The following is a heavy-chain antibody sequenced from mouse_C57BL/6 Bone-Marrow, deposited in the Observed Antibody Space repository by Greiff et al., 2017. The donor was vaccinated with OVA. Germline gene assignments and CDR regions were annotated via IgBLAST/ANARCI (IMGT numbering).Heavy chain of an antibody. Sequence: QVQLQQPGAELVMPGASVKLSCKASGYTFTSYWLHWVKQRPGQGLEWIGEIDPSDSYTNYNQKFKGKSTLTVDKSSSTAYMQLSSLTSEDSAVYYCARDGFDYWGQGTTLTVSS. CDR2: IDPSDSYT. CDR3: ARDGFDY. CDR1: GYTFTSYW. D-gene: IGHD2-3*01. J-gene: IGHJ2*01. V-gene: IGHV1-69*01.